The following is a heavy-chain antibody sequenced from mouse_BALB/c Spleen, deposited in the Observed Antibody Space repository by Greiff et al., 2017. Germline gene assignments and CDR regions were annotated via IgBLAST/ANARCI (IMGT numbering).Heavy chain of an antibody. CDR1: GYTFTSYW. Sequence: VQLQQSGAELARPGASVKLSCTASGYTFTSYWMQWVKQRPGQGLEWIGAIYPGDGDTRYTQKFKGKATLTADKSSSTAYMQLSSLASEDSAVYYCAREGVRRRGMDYWGQGTSVTVSA. D-gene: IGHD2-14*01. CDR2: IYPGDGDT. CDR3: AREGVRRRGMDY. J-gene: IGHJ4*01. V-gene: IGHV1-87*01.